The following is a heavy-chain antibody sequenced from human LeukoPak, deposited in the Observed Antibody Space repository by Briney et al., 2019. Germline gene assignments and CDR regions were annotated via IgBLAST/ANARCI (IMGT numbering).Heavy chain of an antibody. CDR3: ARGCSTTSCYYWYFDL. V-gene: IGHV3-48*03. Sequence: GGSLRLSCAASGFTFSTYAMSWVRQAPGKGLEWVSYISSGGNTIFYADSVKGRFTISRDNAENSLYPQMNSLRAEDTALYYCARGCSTTSCYYWYFDLWGRGTLVTVSS. CDR1: GFTFSTYA. CDR2: ISSGGNTI. D-gene: IGHD2-2*01. J-gene: IGHJ2*01.